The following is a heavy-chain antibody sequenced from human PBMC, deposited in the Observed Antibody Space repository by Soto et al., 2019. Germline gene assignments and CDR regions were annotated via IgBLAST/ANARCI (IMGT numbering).Heavy chain of an antibody. V-gene: IGHV5-51*01. Sequence: DSLTSSRKGFDYTFAAYWIGLVRQMPGKGLEWMGIIYPGDSDTRYSPSFQGQVTISADKSISTAYLQWSSLKASDTAMYYCAKGGKVLRNGMDVWGQGTTVTVSS. CDR1: DYTFAAYW. CDR3: AKGGKVLRNGMDV. D-gene: IGHD3-16*01. CDR2: IYPGDSDT. J-gene: IGHJ6*02.